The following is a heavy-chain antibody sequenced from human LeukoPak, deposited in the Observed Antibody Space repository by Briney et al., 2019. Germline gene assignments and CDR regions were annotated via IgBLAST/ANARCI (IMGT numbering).Heavy chain of an antibody. CDR2: IYTSGSP. J-gene: IGHJ6*03. CDR3: ARERLQWRNYYYMDG. D-gene: IGHD4-11*01. V-gene: IGHV4-61*02. Sequence: SETLSLTCTVSGGSISSGSYYWSWIRQPAGKGLEWIGRIYTSGSPNYNPSLKSRVTISVDTSKNQFSLKLSSVTAADTAVYYCARERLQWRNYYYMDGWGKGTTVTVSS. CDR1: GGSISSGSYY.